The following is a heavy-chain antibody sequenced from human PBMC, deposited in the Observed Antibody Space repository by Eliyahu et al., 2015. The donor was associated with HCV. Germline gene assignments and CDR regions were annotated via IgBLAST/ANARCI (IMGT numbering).Heavy chain of an antibody. D-gene: IGHD4-17*01. V-gene: IGHV3-23*01. CDR1: GFIFSNYG. CDR2: ISGAGSRT. CDR3: AKGHGDYKGNYLDF. Sequence: EVQLLESGGGLVXRGGSLRLXCAASGFIFSNYGMTWVRXAPGKGLEWVSGISGAGSRTHFAGSVQDRFTISRDNSKNTVYLEINSLRDEDTAVYYCAKGHGDYKGNYLDFWGQGTLVTVSS. J-gene: IGHJ4*02.